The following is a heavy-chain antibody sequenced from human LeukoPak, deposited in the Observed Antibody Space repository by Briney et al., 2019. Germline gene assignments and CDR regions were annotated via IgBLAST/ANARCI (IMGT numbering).Heavy chain of an antibody. Sequence: ASVKVSCKASGYTFTSYDMNWVRQATGQGLEWMGLMNPNSGNTGYAQKFQGRVTMTRNTSISTAYMELSSLRSEDTAVYYCARGDYGSGSYYYYMDVWGKGTTVTVSS. CDR2: MNPNSGNT. D-gene: IGHD3-10*01. CDR3: ARGDYGSGSYYYYMDV. V-gene: IGHV1-8*01. CDR1: GYTFTSYD. J-gene: IGHJ6*03.